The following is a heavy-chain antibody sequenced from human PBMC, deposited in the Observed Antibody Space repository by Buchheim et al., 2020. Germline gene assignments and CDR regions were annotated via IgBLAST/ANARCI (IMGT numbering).Heavy chain of an antibody. D-gene: IGHD3-3*01. V-gene: IGHV1-46*01. CDR2: INPSGGST. Sequence: QVQLVQSGAEVKKPGASVKVSCKASGYTFTSYYMHWVRQAPGQGLEWMGIINPSGGSTSYAQKFQGRVTMARDTSTSTVYMELSSLRSEDTAVYYCARASFGGRYYYYYGMDVWGQGTT. CDR3: ARASFGGRYYYYYGMDV. J-gene: IGHJ6*02. CDR1: GYTFTSYY.